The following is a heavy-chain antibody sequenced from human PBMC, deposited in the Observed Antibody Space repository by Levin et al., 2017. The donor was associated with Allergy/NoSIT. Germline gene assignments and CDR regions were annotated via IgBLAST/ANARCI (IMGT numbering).Heavy chain of an antibody. CDR3: ARVTRGLVDIYYYDMGSRYFDY. CDR2: INHSGST. V-gene: IGHV4-34*01. J-gene: IGHJ4*02. D-gene: IGHD3-22*01. Sequence: KSSETLSLTCAVYGGSFSGYYWSWIRQPPGKGLEWIGEINHSGSTNYNPSLKSRVTISVDTSKNQFSLKLSSVTAADTAVYYCARVTRGLVDIYYYDMGSRYFDYWGQGTLVTVSS. CDR1: GGSFSGYY.